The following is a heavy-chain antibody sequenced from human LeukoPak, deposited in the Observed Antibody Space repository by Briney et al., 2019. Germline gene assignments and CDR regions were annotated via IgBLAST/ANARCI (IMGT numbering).Heavy chain of an antibody. D-gene: IGHD5-24*01. V-gene: IGHV3-7*03. CDR1: GFIFSSHA. J-gene: IGHJ4*02. CDR3: AKEGRSLQTY. CDR2: IKEDGTET. Sequence: GGSLRLSCAASGFIFSSHAMNWVRQAPGKGLEWVANIKEDGTETYYVDSVKGRFTISRDNAKNSLYLQMNSLRVEDTAVYYCAKEGRSLQTYWGQGTLVTVSS.